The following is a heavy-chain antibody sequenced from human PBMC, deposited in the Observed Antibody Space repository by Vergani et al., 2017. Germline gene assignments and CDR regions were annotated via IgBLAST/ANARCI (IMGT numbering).Heavy chain of an antibody. V-gene: IGHV2-5*02. CDR1: GFSLSTSGVG. Sequence: QITLKESGPTLVKPTQTLTLTCTFSGFSLSTSGVGVGWIRQPPGKALEWLALIYWDDDKRYSPSLKSRLTITKDTSKSQVVLTMTNMDPVDTATYYCARIGGGRWYKTESWFDPWGQGTLVTVSS. J-gene: IGHJ5*02. CDR3: ARIGGGRWYKTESWFDP. D-gene: IGHD2-15*01. CDR2: IYWDDDK.